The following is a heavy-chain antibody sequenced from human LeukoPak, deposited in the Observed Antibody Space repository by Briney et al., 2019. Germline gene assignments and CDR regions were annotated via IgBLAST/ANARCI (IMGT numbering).Heavy chain of an antibody. CDR3: ARAIEVGAMTPFDY. CDR2: IYHSGST. J-gene: IGHJ4*02. Sequence: PSETLSLTCTVSGASINTYYWSWIRQPPGKGLEWIGSIYHSGSTYYNPSLKSRVTISVDTSKNQFSLKLTSVTAADTAVYYCARAIEVGAMTPFDYWGQGTLVTVSS. D-gene: IGHD1-26*01. V-gene: IGHV4-38-2*02. CDR1: GASINTYY.